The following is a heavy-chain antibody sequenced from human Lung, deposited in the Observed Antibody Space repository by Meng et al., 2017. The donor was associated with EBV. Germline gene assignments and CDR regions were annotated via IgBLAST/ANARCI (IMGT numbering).Heavy chain of an antibody. CDR1: PYAFGTYG. J-gene: IGHJ4*02. D-gene: IGHD3-10*01. V-gene: IGHV1-18*01. CDR2: FVNYRDT. CDR3: VKGTPGRSYCDY. Sequence: QVLLLQSGPEVKKPGASVRVSCKASPYAFGTYGISWVRQAPGLGLEWMGWFVNYRDTYPAPKFQDRVTMTTDTHTNTVIMELRSLTSDDTAAYYCVKGTPGRSYCDYWGQGTLVTVSS.